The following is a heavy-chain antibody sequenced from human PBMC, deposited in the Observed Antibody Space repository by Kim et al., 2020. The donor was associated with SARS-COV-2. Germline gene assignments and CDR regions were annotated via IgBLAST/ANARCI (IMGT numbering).Heavy chain of an antibody. CDR2: IHTGGST. CDR3: AGAYASAGVTFEY. Sequence: SATLSLTCRVSGASIGDYFWNWIRLSPGKGLEWIGFIHTGGSTNYNPSLKSHATLSVDTSRNKFSLKVNNVTAADTAIYYCAGAYASAGVTFEYWGQG. D-gene: IGHD2-2*01. J-gene: IGHJ4*02. CDR1: GASIGDYF. V-gene: IGHV4-4*09.